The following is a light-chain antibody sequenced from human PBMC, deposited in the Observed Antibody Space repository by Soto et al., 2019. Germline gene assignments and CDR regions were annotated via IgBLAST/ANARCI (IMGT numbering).Light chain of an antibody. J-gene: IGKJ4*01. Sequence: IVLTQSPTTLSLSPGERATLSCRASQNVANSLAWYQEKPGQAPRLLIYDASNRATGIPPRFSGSGSGTDFTLTISSLEPEDFAVYYCQQRSSWPPPTFGGGSK. V-gene: IGKV3-11*01. CDR1: QNVANS. CDR2: DAS. CDR3: QQRSSWPPPT.